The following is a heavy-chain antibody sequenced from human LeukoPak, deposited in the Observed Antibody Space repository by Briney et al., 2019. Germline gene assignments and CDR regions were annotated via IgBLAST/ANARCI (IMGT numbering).Heavy chain of an antibody. J-gene: IGHJ4*02. V-gene: IGHV4-39*01. CDR3: ARQITIFGVVYYFDY. CDR1: GGSISSSSYY. D-gene: IGHD3-3*01. Sequence: SETLSLTCTVSGGSISSSSYYWGWIRQPPGKGLQWIGSIYYSGSTYYNPSLKSRVTISVDTSKNQCSLKLSSVTAADTAVYYCARQITIFGVVYYFDYWGQGTLVTVSS. CDR2: IYYSGST.